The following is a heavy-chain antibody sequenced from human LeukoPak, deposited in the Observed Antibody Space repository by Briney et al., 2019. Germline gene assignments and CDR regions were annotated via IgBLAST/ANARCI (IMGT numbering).Heavy chain of an antibody. Sequence: GASVKVSCKASGYTFTSYYMHWVRQAPGQGLEWMGWINPNSGGTNYAQKFQGRVTMTRDTSISTAYMELSRLRSDDTAVYYCARAAAGVNNWFDPWGQGTLVTVSS. D-gene: IGHD6-13*01. V-gene: IGHV1-2*02. CDR2: INPNSGGT. CDR3: ARAAAGVNNWFDP. CDR1: GYTFTSYY. J-gene: IGHJ5*02.